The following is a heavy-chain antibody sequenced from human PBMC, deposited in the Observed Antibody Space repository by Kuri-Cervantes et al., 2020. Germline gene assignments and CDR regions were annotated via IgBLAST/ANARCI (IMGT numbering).Heavy chain of an antibody. CDR3: ARSGIRFLEWLGGSYGMDV. J-gene: IGHJ6*02. Sequence: GGSLRLSCAASGFTFSSHDMNWVRQTTGKGLEWVSGIGTAGDTYYPGSVKGRFTISRENAKNSLYLQMNSLRAGDTAVYYCARSGIRFLEWLGGSYGMDVWGQGTTVTVSS. D-gene: IGHD3-3*01. V-gene: IGHV3-13*01. CDR2: IGTAGDT. CDR1: GFTFSSHD.